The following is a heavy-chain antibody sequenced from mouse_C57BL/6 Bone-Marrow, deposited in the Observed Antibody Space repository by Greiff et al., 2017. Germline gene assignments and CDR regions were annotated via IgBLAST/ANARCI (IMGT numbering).Heavy chain of an antibody. CDR2: IDPSDSYT. V-gene: IGHV1-69*01. CDR3: ARCPKISMAPYWYFDV. Sequence: QVQLQQPGAELVMPGASVKLSCKASGYTFTSYWMHWVKQRPGQGLEWSGEIDPSDSYTNYNQKFKGKSTLTVDKSSSTAYMQLSSLTSEDSAVYYCARCPKISMAPYWYFDVWGTGTTVTVSS. D-gene: IGHD1-1*02. J-gene: IGHJ1*03. CDR1: GYTFTSYW.